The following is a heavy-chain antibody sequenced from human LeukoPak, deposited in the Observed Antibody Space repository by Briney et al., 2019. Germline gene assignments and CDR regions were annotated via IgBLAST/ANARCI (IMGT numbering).Heavy chain of an antibody. D-gene: IGHD3-22*01. CDR2: IYYSGST. V-gene: IGHV4-59*01. CDR3: ARKTGTYYYDSSGYYLPYNWFDP. J-gene: IGHJ5*02. Sequence: SETLSLTCTVSGGSISSYYWSWIRQLPGKGLEWIGYIYYSGSTNYNPSLKSRVTISVDTSKNQFSLKLSSVTAADTAVYYCARKTGTYYYDSSGYYLPYNWFDPWGQGTLVTVSS. CDR1: GGSISSYY.